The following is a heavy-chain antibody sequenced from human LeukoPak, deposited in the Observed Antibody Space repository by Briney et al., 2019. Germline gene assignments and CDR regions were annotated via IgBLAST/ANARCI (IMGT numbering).Heavy chain of an antibody. Sequence: PSETLSLTCTVSGGSISSSSYYWSWIRQPPGKGLEWIGYIYYSGITNYNPSLKSRVTISVDTSKNQFSLKLSSVTAADTAVYYCARESGRLAMVFDYWGQGTLVTVSS. J-gene: IGHJ4*02. CDR3: ARESGRLAMVFDY. V-gene: IGHV4-61*01. D-gene: IGHD6-19*01. CDR1: GGSISSSSYY. CDR2: IYYSGIT.